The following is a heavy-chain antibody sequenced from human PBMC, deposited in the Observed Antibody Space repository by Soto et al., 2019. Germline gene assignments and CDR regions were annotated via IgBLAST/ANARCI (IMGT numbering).Heavy chain of an antibody. CDR1: GGSISSSSYY. D-gene: IGHD5-18*01. CDR3: ARLGTAMVQGWFDP. CDR2: IYYSGCT. V-gene: IGHV4-39*01. Sequence: SETLSLTCTVSGGSISSSSYYWGWIRQPPGKGLEWIGSIYYSGCTYYNPSLKSRVTISVDTSKNQFSLKLSSVTAADTAVYYCARLGTAMVQGWFDPWGQGTLVTVSS. J-gene: IGHJ5*02.